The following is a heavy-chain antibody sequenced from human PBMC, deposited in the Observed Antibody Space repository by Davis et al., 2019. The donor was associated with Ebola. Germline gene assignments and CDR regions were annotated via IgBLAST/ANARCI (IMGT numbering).Heavy chain of an antibody. CDR3: VRGSDAYKTGY. J-gene: IGHJ4*02. CDR1: FCSVGSDY. CDR2: ISNGGRT. V-gene: IGHV4-59*02. D-gene: IGHD5-24*01. Sequence: GSLRLSCSVSFCSVGSDYWSWIRQSPGKGLEWIAFISNGGRTIYNPSLRGRVTISIDTSKNQFSLEVRSVTAADTAFYYCVRGSDAYKTGYWGQGTRGKGSS.